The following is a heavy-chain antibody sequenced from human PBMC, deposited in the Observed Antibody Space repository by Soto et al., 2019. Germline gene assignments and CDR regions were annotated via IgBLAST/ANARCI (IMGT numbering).Heavy chain of an antibody. CDR3: NGPLRYFDWFTGTDYYYYGMDV. D-gene: IGHD3-9*01. V-gene: IGHV3-15*07. CDR2: IKSKTDGGTT. CDR1: GFTFSNAW. J-gene: IGHJ6*02. Sequence: EVQLVESGGGLVKPGGSLRLSCAASGFTFSNAWMNWVRQAPGKGLEWVGRIKSKTDGGTTDYAGPGKGRFTSSRDDSKNTLYLQMNSLKTEDTAVYYCNGPLRYFDWFTGTDYYYYGMDVWGQGTTVTVSS.